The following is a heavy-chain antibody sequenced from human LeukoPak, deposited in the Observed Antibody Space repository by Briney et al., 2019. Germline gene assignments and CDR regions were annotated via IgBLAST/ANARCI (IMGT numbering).Heavy chain of an antibody. CDR1: GFTFSSYA. Sequence: GRSLRLSCAASGFTFSSYAMHWVRQAPGKGLEWVAVISYDGSNKYYADSVKGRFTISRDNSKNTLYLQMNSLRAEDTAVYYCARGQWELHFGYFQHWGQGTLSPSPQ. CDR3: ARGQWELHFGYFQH. D-gene: IGHD1-26*01. J-gene: IGHJ1*01. CDR2: ISYDGSNK. V-gene: IGHV3-30-3*01.